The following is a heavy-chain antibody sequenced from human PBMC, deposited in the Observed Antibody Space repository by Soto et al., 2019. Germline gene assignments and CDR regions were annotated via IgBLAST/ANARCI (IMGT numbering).Heavy chain of an antibody. D-gene: IGHD3-22*01. Sequence: QVQLVQSGAEVKKPGSSVKVSCKASGGTFSSYAISWVRQAPGQGLEWMGGIIPIFGTANYAQKFQGRVTITADESTSTAYMELSSLRSEDTAVYYCASEYYDSSGYYSKPNYYYYYGMDVWGQGTTVTVSS. J-gene: IGHJ6*02. CDR3: ASEYYDSSGYYSKPNYYYYYGMDV. CDR2: IIPIFGTA. V-gene: IGHV1-69*01. CDR1: GGTFSSYA.